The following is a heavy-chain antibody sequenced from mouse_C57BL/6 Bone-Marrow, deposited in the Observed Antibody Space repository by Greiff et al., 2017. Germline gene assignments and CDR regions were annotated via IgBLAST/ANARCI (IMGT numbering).Heavy chain of an antibody. J-gene: IGHJ3*01. CDR3: ARGSIFAY. D-gene: IGHD2-10*02. CDR1: GYSITSGYY. CDR2: ISYDGST. V-gene: IGHV3-6*01. Sequence: EVQLQESGPGLVKPSPSLSLTCSVTGYSITSGYYWNWIRQFPGNKLEWMGYISYDGSTNYNPSLKNPISITRDTSKIQFFLKLNSVTTEYTATYYCARGSIFAYWGQGTLVTVSA.